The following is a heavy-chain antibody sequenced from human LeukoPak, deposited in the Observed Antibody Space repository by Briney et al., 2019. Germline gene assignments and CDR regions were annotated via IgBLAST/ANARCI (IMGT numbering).Heavy chain of an antibody. J-gene: IGHJ3*02. CDR3: AKDLGSEWLVLGEAFDI. D-gene: IGHD6-19*01. CDR1: GFTFSSYA. CDR2: ISYDGSNK. V-gene: IGHV3-30*18. Sequence: QTGGSLRLSCAASGFTFSSYATSWVRQAPGKGLEWVAVISYDGSNKYYADSVKGRFTISRDNSKNTLYLQMNSLRAEDTAVYYCAKDLGSEWLVLGEAFDIWGQGTMVTVSS.